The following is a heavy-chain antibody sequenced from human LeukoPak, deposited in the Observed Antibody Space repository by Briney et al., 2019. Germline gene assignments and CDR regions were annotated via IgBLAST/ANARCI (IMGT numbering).Heavy chain of an antibody. V-gene: IGHV1-2*04. D-gene: IGHD4-17*01. Sequence: ASVKVSCKASGFTFTGYYIHWVRQAPGQGLEWMGWINLNSGGTNYAQKFQGWVTMTRDTSISTAYMELSRLRPDDTAVYYCARDSATVTTPYLDYWGQGTLVTVSS. CDR2: INLNSGGT. CDR3: ARDSATVTTPYLDY. CDR1: GFTFTGYY. J-gene: IGHJ4*02.